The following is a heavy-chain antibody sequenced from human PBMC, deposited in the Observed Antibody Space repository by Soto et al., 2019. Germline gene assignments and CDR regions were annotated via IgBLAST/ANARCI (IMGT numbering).Heavy chain of an antibody. J-gene: IGHJ4*02. CDR3: ARRRQGYFDY. Sequence: SETLSLTCTVSGGSISSYYWSWIRQPPGKGLEWIGYIYYSGSTNYNPSLKSRVTISVDTSKNQFSLKLSSVTAADTAVYYCARRRQGYFDYWGQGTLVTVSS. CDR1: GGSISSYY. CDR2: IYYSGST. V-gene: IGHV4-59*08.